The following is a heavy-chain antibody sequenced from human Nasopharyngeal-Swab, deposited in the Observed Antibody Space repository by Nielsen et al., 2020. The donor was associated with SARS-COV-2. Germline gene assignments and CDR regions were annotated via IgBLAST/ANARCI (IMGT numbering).Heavy chain of an antibody. V-gene: IGHV3-23*01. CDR3: VRDLPYNAVS. CDR2: IGFRADDT. Sequence: GGSLRLSCKGSGFTFRNYALSWVRQTPGKGLEWVSTIGFRADDTHYVDSVEGRFTVSRDDSKSTLFLQMNRLRGEDTAVYYCVRDLPYNAVSWGQGTLVTVSS. J-gene: IGHJ5*02. D-gene: IGHD5-24*01. CDR1: GFTFRNYA.